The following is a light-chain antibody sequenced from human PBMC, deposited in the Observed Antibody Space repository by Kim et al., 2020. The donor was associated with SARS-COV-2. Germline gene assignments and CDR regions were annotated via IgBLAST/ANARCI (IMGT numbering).Light chain of an antibody. J-gene: IGKJ1*01. CDR3: QQYYEWPRT. CDR1: QMIATN. CDR2: GAS. V-gene: IGKV3-15*01. Sequence: VSPGERVALSCRASQMIATNLAWYQQRPGQAPKVLIYGASTRATSVSGRFSGSGSGTDFTLTISSLQSEDFAIYYCQQYYEWPRTFGQGTKVDIK.